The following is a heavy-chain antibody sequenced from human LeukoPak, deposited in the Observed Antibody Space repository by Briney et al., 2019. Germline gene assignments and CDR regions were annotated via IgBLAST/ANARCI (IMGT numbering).Heavy chain of an antibody. CDR3: AKDPDSSGYLYYFDY. Sequence: PGGSLRLSCAASGFTFSSYAMSWFRQAPGKGLEWVSAISGSGGSTYYADSVKGRFTISRDNSKNTLYLQMNSLRAEDTAVYYCAKDPDSSGYLYYFDYWGQGTLVTVSS. D-gene: IGHD3-22*01. CDR1: GFTFSSYA. J-gene: IGHJ4*02. V-gene: IGHV3-23*01. CDR2: ISGSGGST.